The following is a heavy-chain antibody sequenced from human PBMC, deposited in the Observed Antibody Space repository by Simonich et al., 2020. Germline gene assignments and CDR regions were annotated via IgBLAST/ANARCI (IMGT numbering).Heavy chain of an antibody. D-gene: IGHD5-18*01. J-gene: IGHJ4*02. CDR1: GFTFSSYS. CDR2: SSSSSSYI. CDR3: ARDVDTAMVFDY. V-gene: IGHV3-21*01. Sequence: EVQLVESGGGLVKPGGSLRLSCAASGFTFSSYSMNWVRQAPGNGLEWVLSSSSSSSYIYYADSVKGRFTSSRDNAKNSLYLQMNSLRAEDTAVYYCARDVDTAMVFDYWGQGTLVTVSS.